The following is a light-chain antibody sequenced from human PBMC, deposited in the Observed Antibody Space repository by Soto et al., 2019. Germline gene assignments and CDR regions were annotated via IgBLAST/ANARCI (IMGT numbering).Light chain of an antibody. CDR1: HSASSS. CDR2: GAS. V-gene: IGKV3-20*01. Sequence: EIVLTQSPGTLSLSPGERATLSCRASHSASSSLAWYQQKPGQAPRLLIYGASTRATGIPDRFSGSGSGTDFTLTISRLEPEDFATYYCQQANSYPWTFGQGTKVDIK. J-gene: IGKJ1*01. CDR3: QQANSYPWT.